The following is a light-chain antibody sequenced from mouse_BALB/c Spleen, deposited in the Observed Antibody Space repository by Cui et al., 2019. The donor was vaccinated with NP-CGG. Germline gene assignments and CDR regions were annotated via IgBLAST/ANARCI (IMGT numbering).Light chain of an antibody. Sequence: QAVLTQESALTTSPGETVTLTCRSSTGAVTTSNYANWVQEKPDHLFTGLIGGTKNRAPGVPARFSGYLIGDKAALTITGAQTEDEAIYFCALWYSNHWVFGGGTKLTVL. CDR3: ALWYSNHWV. J-gene: IGLJ1*01. V-gene: IGLV1*01. CDR1: TGAVTTSNY. CDR2: GTK.